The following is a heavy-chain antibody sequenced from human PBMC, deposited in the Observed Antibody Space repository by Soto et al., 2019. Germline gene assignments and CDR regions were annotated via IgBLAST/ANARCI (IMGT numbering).Heavy chain of an antibody. CDR2: ISHSGST. CDR1: GGSISSSNW. Sequence: QVQLQESGPGLVKPSGTLSPTCAVSGGSISSSNWWRWVRQPPGKGLEWIGEISHSGSTNYNPSLKSRVTISVDKSKNQSSLKLSSVTAADTAVYSCAREVVAATGYVDYWGQGTLVTVSS. V-gene: IGHV4-4*02. CDR3: AREVVAATGYVDY. D-gene: IGHD2-15*01. J-gene: IGHJ4*02.